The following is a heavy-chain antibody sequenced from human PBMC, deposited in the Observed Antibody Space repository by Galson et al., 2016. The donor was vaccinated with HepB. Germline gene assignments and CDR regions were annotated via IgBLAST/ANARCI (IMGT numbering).Heavy chain of an antibody. CDR1: GFHFSNYW. CDR2: IRQDGSEK. V-gene: IGHV3-7*04. Sequence: SLRLSCAGSGFHFSNYWMTWVRQAPGKGLEWVANIRQDGSEKKYVDSVKGRFTISRDNTKNSLFLQMSSLRAEDTAVYYCARDRTTGWGWDYFDYWGQGTLVTVSS. J-gene: IGHJ4*02. CDR3: ARDRTTGWGWDYFDY. D-gene: IGHD6-19*01.